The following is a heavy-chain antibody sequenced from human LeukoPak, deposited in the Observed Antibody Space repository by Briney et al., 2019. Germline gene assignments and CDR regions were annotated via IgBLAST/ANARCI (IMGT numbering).Heavy chain of an antibody. D-gene: IGHD3-22*01. J-gene: IGHJ4*02. CDR3: ARDGYYYDSCGYN. V-gene: IGHV4-38-2*02. CDR1: GYSISSGYY. Sequence: SETLSLTCTVSGYSISSGYYWGWIRQPPEKGLEWIGSMYHSGSTYYNPSLKSRVTISVDTSKNQFSLKLSSVTAADTAVYYCARDGYYYDSCGYNWGQGTLVTVSS. CDR2: MYHSGST.